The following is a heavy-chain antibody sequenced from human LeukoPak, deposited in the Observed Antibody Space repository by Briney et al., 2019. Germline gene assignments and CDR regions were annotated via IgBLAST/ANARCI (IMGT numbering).Heavy chain of an antibody. J-gene: IGHJ4*02. CDR3: AREEYRFWSGSRGRQAY. D-gene: IGHD3-3*01. CDR1: GFTFSSYW. V-gene: IGHV3-7*01. Sequence: PGGSLRLSCAASGFTFSSYWMSWVRQAPGKGLEWVANIKQGGSEKYYVDSVKGRFTISRDNAKNSLYLQMNSLRAEDTAVYYCAREEYRFWSGSRGRQAYWGQGTLVTVSS. CDR2: IKQGGSEK.